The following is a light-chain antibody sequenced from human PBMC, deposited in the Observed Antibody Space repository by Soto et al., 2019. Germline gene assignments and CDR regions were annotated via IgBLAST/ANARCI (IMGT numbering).Light chain of an antibody. V-gene: IGKV3-15*01. J-gene: IGKJ2*01. CDR1: QSVSSN. Sequence: EIVMTQSPATLSVSPGERATLSCRASQSVSSNLAWYQQKPGQAPRLLIYGASTRATGIPARFSGSGSGTEFTLTISSLQSEDFAVYYCQQYKNWRHGYTFGQGTKLEIK. CDR3: QQYKNWRHGYT. CDR2: GAS.